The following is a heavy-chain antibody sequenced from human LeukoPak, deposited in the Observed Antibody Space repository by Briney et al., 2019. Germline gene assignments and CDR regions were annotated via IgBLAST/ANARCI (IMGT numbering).Heavy chain of an antibody. Sequence: ASVKVSCKASGYTFTDYYMHWVRQAPGQGLEWMGWINPNSGGTNYAQKFQGRVTMTRDTSISTAYMELSRLRSDDTAEYYCARGEGYYGSGSNWFDPWGQGTLVTVSS. CDR2: INPNSGGT. V-gene: IGHV1-2*02. D-gene: IGHD3-10*01. CDR3: ARGEGYYGSGSNWFDP. CDR1: GYTFTDYY. J-gene: IGHJ5*02.